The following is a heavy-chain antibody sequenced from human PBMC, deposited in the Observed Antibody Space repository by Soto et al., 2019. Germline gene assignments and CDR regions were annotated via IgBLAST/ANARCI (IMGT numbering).Heavy chain of an antibody. J-gene: IGHJ3*02. V-gene: IGHV3-9*01. CDR2: ISWNSGSI. CDR1: GFTFDDYA. Sequence: EVQLVESGGGLVQPGRSLRLSCAASGFTFDDYAMHWVRQAPGKGLEWVSGISWNSGSIGYADSVKGRFTISRDNAKNSLYLQMNSLRAEDTALYYCARARLQFSDDAFDIWGQGTMVTVSS. CDR3: ARARLQFSDDAFDI. D-gene: IGHD5-12*01.